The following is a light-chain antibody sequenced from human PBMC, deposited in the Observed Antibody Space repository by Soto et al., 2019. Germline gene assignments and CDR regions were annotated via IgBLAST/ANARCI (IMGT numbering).Light chain of an antibody. CDR3: SSYTSSSTLDV. Sequence: QSALTQPASVSGSPGQSITISCTGTSSDVGGYDYVSWYQHHPGKAPKLLIFEVNNRPSGVSNRFSGSKSGNTASLTISGLQVEDEADYYCSSYTSSSTLDVFGTGTQLTVL. CDR1: SSDVGGYDY. J-gene: IGLJ1*01. CDR2: EVN. V-gene: IGLV2-14*01.